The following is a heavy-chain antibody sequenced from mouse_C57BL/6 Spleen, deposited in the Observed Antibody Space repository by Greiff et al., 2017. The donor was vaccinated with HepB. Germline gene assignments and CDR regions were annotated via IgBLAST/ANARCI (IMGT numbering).Heavy chain of an antibody. V-gene: IGHV5-17*01. Sequence: EVKVVESGGGLVKPGGSLKLSCAASGFTFSDYGMHWVRQAPEKGLEWVAYISSGSSTIYYADTVKGRFTISRDNAKNTLFLQMTSLRSEDTATYYCARERPYYAMDYWGQGTSVTVSS. J-gene: IGHJ4*01. CDR3: ARERPYYAMDY. CDR1: GFTFSDYG. D-gene: IGHD2-12*01. CDR2: ISSGSSTI.